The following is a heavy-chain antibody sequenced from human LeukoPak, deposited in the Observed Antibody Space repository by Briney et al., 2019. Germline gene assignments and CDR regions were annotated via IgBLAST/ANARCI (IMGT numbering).Heavy chain of an antibody. CDR3: ASEYCTSTSCYTLGPDDAFDI. CDR1: GFTLSTYT. Sequence: GGSLRLSCAASGFTLSTYTMNWVRQAPGKGLEWVSSISSGSSYIYYADSVKGRFTVSRDNAKNSLYLQMNSLRAEDTAVYYCASEYCTSTSCYTLGPDDAFDIWGQGTMVTVSS. V-gene: IGHV3-21*01. CDR2: ISSGSSYI. D-gene: IGHD2-2*02. J-gene: IGHJ3*02.